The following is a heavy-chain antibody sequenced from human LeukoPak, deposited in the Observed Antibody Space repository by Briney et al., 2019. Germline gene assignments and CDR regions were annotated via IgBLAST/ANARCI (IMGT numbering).Heavy chain of an antibody. V-gene: IGHV4-59*01. D-gene: IGHD3-16*01. Sequence: SETLSLTCTVSGGSISSYYWSWIRQPPGKGLEWVGYIYYTGTTNYNPSLKSRVTISLDTSKNQFSLKLSSVTAADTAVYYCARDNDSRDPPHFDYWGQGTLVTVSS. CDR2: IYYTGTT. J-gene: IGHJ4*02. CDR1: GGSISSYY. CDR3: ARDNDSRDPPHFDY.